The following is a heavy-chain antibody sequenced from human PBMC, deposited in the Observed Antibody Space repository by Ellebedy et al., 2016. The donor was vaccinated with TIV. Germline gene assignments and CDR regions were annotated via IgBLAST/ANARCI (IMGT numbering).Heavy chain of an antibody. J-gene: IGHJ4*02. CDR3: ASGPNQYFFDY. CDR1: GGSISSSSYY. Sequence: SETLSLTCTVSGGSISSSSYYWGWIRQPPGKGLEWIGSIYYSGSTYYNPSLKSRVTISVDTSKNQFSLKLSSVTAADTAVYYCASGPNQYFFDYWGQGTLVTVSS. D-gene: IGHD1-14*01. V-gene: IGHV4-39*07. CDR2: IYYSGST.